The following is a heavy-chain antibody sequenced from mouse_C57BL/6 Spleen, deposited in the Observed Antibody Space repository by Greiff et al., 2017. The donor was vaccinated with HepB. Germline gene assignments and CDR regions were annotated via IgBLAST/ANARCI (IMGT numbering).Heavy chain of an antibody. J-gene: IGHJ2*01. CDR2: IYPGSGST. CDR1: GYTFTSYW. V-gene: IGHV1-55*01. CDR3: ARRGMVTTGFDY. D-gene: IGHD2-2*01. Sequence: QVQLQQPGAELVKPGASVKMSCKASGYTFTSYWITWVKQRPGQGLEWIGDIYPGSGSTNYNEKFKSKATLTVDTSSSTAYMQLSSLTSEDSAVYYCARRGMVTTGFDYWGQGTTLTVSS.